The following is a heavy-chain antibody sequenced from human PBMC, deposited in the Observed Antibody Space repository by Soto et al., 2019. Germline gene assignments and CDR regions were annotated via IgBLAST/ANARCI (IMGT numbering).Heavy chain of an antibody. D-gene: IGHD4-17*01. Sequence: PGGSLRLSCAASGFTFSSYSMNWVRQAPGKGLEWVSYISSSSSTIYYADSVKGRFTISRDNAKNSLYLQMNSLRDEDTAVYYCARDPNYGDNPGGYYYYGMDVWGQGTTVTVSS. V-gene: IGHV3-48*02. CDR1: GFTFSSYS. CDR2: ISSSSSTI. CDR3: ARDPNYGDNPGGYYYYGMDV. J-gene: IGHJ6*02.